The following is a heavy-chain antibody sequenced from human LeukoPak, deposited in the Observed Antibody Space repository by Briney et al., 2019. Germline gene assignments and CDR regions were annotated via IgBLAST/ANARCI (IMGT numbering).Heavy chain of an antibody. CDR1: GFTFSSYS. CDR2: ISSSSSYI. D-gene: IGHD3-22*01. Sequence: GGSLRLSRAASGFTFSSYSMNWVRQAPGKGLEWVSSISSSSSYIYYADSVKGRFTISRDNAKNSLYLQMNSLRAEDRAVYYCARDQTYYYDSSGLGEGWFDPWGQGTLVTVSS. CDR3: ARDQTYYYDSSGLGEGWFDP. J-gene: IGHJ5*02. V-gene: IGHV3-21*01.